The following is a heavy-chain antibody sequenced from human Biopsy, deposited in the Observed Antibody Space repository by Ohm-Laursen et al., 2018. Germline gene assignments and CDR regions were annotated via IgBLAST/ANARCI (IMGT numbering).Heavy chain of an antibody. CDR2: INPGGNST. CDR3: VLASFDY. CDR1: EYTLTELP. J-gene: IGHJ4*02. Sequence: ASVKVSCKVSEYTLTELPIHWVRQAPGQGLEWMGIINPGGNSTAYTQNFQGRVTMTWDTSTTTVYMELSSLRSEDTAVYYCVLASFDYWGQGTLVTVPS. V-gene: IGHV1-46*01.